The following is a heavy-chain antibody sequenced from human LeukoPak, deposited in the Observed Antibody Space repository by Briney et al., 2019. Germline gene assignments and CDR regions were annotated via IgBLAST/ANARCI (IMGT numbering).Heavy chain of an antibody. CDR2: IYSTGST. CDR3: AKDLAPTAGGSGYYGMDV. D-gene: IGHD6-25*01. CDR1: GGSLSSYY. J-gene: IGHJ6*02. Sequence: SDPLSLPCTVSGGSLSSYYWSWLRQTAGKGLEWIGRIYSTGSTNYNPSLKSRVNMSGDRSKKQFSLKLSSVTAADTAVYYCAKDLAPTAGGSGYYGMDVWGQGTTVIVSS. V-gene: IGHV4-4*07.